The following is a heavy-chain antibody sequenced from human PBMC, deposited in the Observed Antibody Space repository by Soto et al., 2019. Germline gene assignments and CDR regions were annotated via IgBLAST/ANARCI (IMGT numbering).Heavy chain of an antibody. J-gene: IGHJ6*02. D-gene: IGHD3-10*01. CDR1: GGSFSGYY. CDR3: ARGRRYYYGSGTYGMVV. CDR2: INHSGST. Sequence: SETLSLTCAVYGGSFSGYYWSWIRQPPGKGLEWIGEINHSGSTNYNPSLKSRVTISVDTSKNQFSLKLSSVTAADTAVYYCARGRRYYYGSGTYGMVVWGQGTTVTVSS. V-gene: IGHV4-34*01.